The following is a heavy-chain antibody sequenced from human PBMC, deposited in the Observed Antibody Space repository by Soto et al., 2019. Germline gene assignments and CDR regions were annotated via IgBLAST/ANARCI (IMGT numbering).Heavy chain of an antibody. V-gene: IGHV1-69*13. J-gene: IGHJ6*02. Sequence: GASVKVSCKASGGTFSSYAISWVRQAPGQGLEWMGGIIPIFGTANYAQKFQGRVTITADESTSTAYMEPSSLRSEDTAVYYCARDGDSSGPQGYYYGMDVWGQGTTVTVSS. D-gene: IGHD3-22*01. CDR2: IIPIFGTA. CDR3: ARDGDSSGPQGYYYGMDV. CDR1: GGTFSSYA.